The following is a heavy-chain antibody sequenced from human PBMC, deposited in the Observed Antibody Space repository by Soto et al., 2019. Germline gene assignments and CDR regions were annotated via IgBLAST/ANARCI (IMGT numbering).Heavy chain of an antibody. D-gene: IGHD4-17*01. V-gene: IGHV1-69*01. Sequence: QVQLVQSGAEVKKPGSSVKVSCKASGGTFSSYAISWVRQAPGQGIEWMGGIIPIFGTANYAQKFQGRVTITADESTSTAYMELSSLRSEETAVYYCARALDYGGNHNDAFDIWGQGTMVTVSS. CDR2: IIPIFGTA. CDR3: ARALDYGGNHNDAFDI. J-gene: IGHJ3*02. CDR1: GGTFSSYA.